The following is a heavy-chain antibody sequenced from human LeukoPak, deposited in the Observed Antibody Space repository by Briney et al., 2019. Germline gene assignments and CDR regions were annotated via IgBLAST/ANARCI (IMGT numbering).Heavy chain of an antibody. Sequence: SQTLSLTCTVSGGSISSGDYYRSWIRQPPGKGLEWFGYIYYSGSTYYNPSLKSRVTISVDTSKNQFSLKLSSVTAADTAVYYCARDKIYGDYGYYYYGMDVWGQGTTVTVSS. V-gene: IGHV4-30-4*01. J-gene: IGHJ6*02. CDR2: IYYSGST. CDR1: GGSISSGDYY. D-gene: IGHD4-17*01. CDR3: ARDKIYGDYGYYYYGMDV.